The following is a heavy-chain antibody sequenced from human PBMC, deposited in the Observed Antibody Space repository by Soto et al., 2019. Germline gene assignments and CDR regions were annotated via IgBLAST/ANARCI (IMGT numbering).Heavy chain of an antibody. CDR3: ARGYSGYDPPYFDY. D-gene: IGHD5-12*01. J-gene: IGHJ4*02. V-gene: IGHV4-31*03. CDR1: GGSISSGGYY. Sequence: QVQLQESGPGLVKPSQTLSLTCTVSGGSISSGGYYWSWIRQHPGKGLEWIGYIYYSGGTYYNPSLKRRVTIAVDTSKNQFSLKLSSVTAADTAVYYCARGYSGYDPPYFDYWGQGTLVTVSS. CDR2: IYYSGGT.